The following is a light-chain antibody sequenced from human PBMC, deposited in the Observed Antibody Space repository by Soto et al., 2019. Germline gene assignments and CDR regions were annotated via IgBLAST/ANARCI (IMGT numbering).Light chain of an antibody. CDR3: QQYFSIPMFT. CDR2: WAS. Sequence: SPLSCWTSQSALFSASNKNYIAWYQRRPGQPLRLLFYWASTRASGVPERFSGSGSGTDFTLTITGLQPDDAAIYYCQQYFSIPMFTFAQGTKLQIK. CDR1: QSALFSASNKNY. J-gene: IGKJ2*01. V-gene: IGKV4-1*01.